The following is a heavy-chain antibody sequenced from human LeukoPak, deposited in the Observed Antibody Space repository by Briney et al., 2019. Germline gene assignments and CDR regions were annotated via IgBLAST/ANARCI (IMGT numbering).Heavy chain of an antibody. D-gene: IGHD2-2*01. Sequence: PGGSLRLSCAASGFTFSNAWMSWVRQAPGKGLELVGRIKSKTDGGTTDYAAPVKGRFTISRDDSKNTLYLRMNSLKTEDTAVYYCTTDLIIMCSSTSCYGNYWGQGTLVTVSS. CDR1: GFTFSNAW. J-gene: IGHJ4*02. CDR3: TTDLIIMCSSTSCYGNY. CDR2: IKSKTDGGTT. V-gene: IGHV3-15*01.